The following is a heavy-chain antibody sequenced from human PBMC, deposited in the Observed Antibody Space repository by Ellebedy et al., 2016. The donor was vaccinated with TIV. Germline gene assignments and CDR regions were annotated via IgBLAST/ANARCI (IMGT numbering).Heavy chain of an antibody. CDR1: GFTFSNSA. CDR2: MSHDESNE. J-gene: IGHJ2*01. Sequence: PGGSLRLSCAASGFTFSNSAMHWVRQAPGKGLEWVAVMSHDESNEYYADSVKGRFTISRDNSKNTLYLEMHNLRTEDTAVYYCARGPYSNDWYFDLWGRGTLVTVSS. V-gene: IGHV3-30*01. CDR3: ARGPYSNDWYFDL. D-gene: IGHD6-13*01.